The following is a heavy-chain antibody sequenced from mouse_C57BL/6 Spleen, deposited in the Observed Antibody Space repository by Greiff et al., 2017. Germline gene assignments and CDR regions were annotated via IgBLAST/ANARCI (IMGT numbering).Heavy chain of an antibody. Sequence: VQLQQSGAELVKPGASVKISCKASGYAFRSYWMNWVKQRPGKGLEWIGQIYPGDGATTYNGKFKGKATLTADKSSSKAYMQRSSLTAEDSSVYYCARIGAMDYWGQGTSVTVSS. D-gene: IGHD2-14*01. J-gene: IGHJ4*01. CDR2: IYPGDGAT. CDR1: GYAFRSYW. V-gene: IGHV1-80*01. CDR3: ARIGAMDY.